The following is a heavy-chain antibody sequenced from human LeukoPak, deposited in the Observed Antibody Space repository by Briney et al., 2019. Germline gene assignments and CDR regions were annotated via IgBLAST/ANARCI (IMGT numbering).Heavy chain of an antibody. CDR2: ISPYSGNT. CDR3: ARTSGVSAAGSPYYFDY. D-gene: IGHD6-13*01. V-gene: IGHV1-18*01. CDR1: GYTFHNYG. J-gene: IGHJ4*02. Sequence: ASVKVSCKASGYTFHNYGISWVRQAPGQGLEWMGWISPYSGNTDYTERLQGRVTMTTATSTTTAFMELRSLRSDDTAVYYCARTSGVSAAGSPYYFDYWGQGTLVTVSS.